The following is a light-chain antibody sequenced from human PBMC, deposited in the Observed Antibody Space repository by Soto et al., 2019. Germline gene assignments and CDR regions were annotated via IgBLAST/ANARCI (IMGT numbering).Light chain of an antibody. CDR2: AAS. CDR3: QQSYSSPFT. J-gene: IGKJ3*01. V-gene: IGKV1-39*01. CDR1: QAITIY. Sequence: DIQMTQSPPSLSASVEDRAPSTSRASQAITIYLNWYHQKPGKPPNLLIYAASSWQSGVPSKFSGSGSGTDFTLTISSLQPEDFATYYCQQSYSSPFTFGPGTKVDIK.